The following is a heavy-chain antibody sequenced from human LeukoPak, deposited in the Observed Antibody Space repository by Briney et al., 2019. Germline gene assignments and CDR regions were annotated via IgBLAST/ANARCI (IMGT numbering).Heavy chain of an antibody. J-gene: IGHJ4*02. CDR2: ISSSGSTI. CDR1: GFTFSNAW. CDR3: ARGRYSSSWYADY. V-gene: IGHV3-11*04. Sequence: GESLRLSCVVSGFTFSNAWMSWIRQAPGKGLEWVSYISSSGSTIYYADSVKGRFTISRDNAKNSLYLQMNSLRAEDTAVYYCARGRYSSSWYADYWGQGTLVTVSS. D-gene: IGHD6-13*01.